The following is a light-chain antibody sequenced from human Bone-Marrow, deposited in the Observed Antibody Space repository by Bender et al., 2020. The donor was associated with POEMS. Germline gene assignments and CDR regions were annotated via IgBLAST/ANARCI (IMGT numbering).Light chain of an antibody. CDR1: GSNIGGYP. CDR3: SSYAGSSLKV. CDR2: TNN. J-gene: IGLJ2*01. Sequence: QSVLTQPPSVSGTPGQRVTISCSGSGSNIGGYPVNWYQQLPGTAPRLLIYTNNALPSGVPDRFSGSESGNTASLTISGLQPEDEADYYCSSYAGSSLKVFGGGTKLTVL. V-gene: IGLV1-44*01.